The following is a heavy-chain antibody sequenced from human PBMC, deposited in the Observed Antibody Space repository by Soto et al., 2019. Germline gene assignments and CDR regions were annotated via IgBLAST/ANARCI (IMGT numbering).Heavy chain of an antibody. CDR3: AKDSSSGWYYSEEVLYGMDV. D-gene: IGHD6-19*01. CDR2: ISGSGGST. CDR1: GFTFSSYA. Sequence: GGSLRLSCAASGFTFSSYAMSWVRQAPGKGLEWVSAISGSGGSTYYADSVKGRFTISRDNSKNTLYLQMNSLRAEDTAVYYCAKDSSSGWYYSEEVLYGMDVWGQGTTVTVSS. J-gene: IGHJ6*02. V-gene: IGHV3-23*01.